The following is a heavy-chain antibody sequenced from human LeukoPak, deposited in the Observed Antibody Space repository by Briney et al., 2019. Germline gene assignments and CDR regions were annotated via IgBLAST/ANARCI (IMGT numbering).Heavy chain of an antibody. CDR3: AKDRYDFWSYFDY. CDR1: GVTLSNYA. CDR2: ISSSGSGGNT. Sequence: GGSLRLSCVASGVTLSNYAMSWARQAPGKGLEWVSGISSSGSGGNTYYADSVKGRFTISRDNSKNTLYLQMNSLRAEDTAVYYCAKDRYDFWSYFDYWGQGTLVTVSS. J-gene: IGHJ4*02. D-gene: IGHD3-3*01. V-gene: IGHV3-23*01.